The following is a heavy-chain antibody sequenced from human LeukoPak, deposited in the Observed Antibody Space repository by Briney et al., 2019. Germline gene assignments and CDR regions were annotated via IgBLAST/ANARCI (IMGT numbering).Heavy chain of an antibody. CDR3: ASRLRYFDGLAFDL. D-gene: IGHD3-9*01. J-gene: IGHJ3*01. V-gene: IGHV4-59*01. CDR1: CGSISSYF. CDR2: IYDSGST. Sequence: PSETLSLTRTVSCGSISSYFWSWIRQPPGRGLEGLGYIYDSGSTNYTPSLKSRVTMSADTSKNQFSLKLSSVTAADTAVYYCASRLRYFDGLAFDLWGQGTMVTVSS.